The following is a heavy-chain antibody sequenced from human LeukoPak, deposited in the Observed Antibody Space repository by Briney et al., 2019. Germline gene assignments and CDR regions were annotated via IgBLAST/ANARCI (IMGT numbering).Heavy chain of an antibody. Sequence: GGSLRLSCAASGLTFSSYEMNWVRQAPGKGLEWVSYNSSSGSTIYYADSVKGRFTISRDNAKNSLYLQMNSLRAEDTAVYYCARHPKNSGYDYYLDYWGQGTLVTVSS. CDR1: GLTFSSYE. J-gene: IGHJ4*02. V-gene: IGHV3-48*03. CDR3: ARHPKNSGYDYYLDY. CDR2: NSSSGSTI. D-gene: IGHD5-12*01.